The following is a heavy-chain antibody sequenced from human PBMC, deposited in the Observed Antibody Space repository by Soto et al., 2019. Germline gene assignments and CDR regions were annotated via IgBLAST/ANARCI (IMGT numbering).Heavy chain of an antibody. CDR3: AVHPHYYDSSGYYYGDYYYYGMDD. D-gene: IGHD3-22*01. CDR2: IIPIFGTA. J-gene: IGHJ6*02. V-gene: IGHV1-69*13. CDR1: GGTFSSYA. Sequence: SVKVSCKASGGTFSSYAISWVRQAPGQGLEWMGGIIPIFGTANYAQKFQGRVTITADESTSTAYMELSSLRSEDTAVYYCAVHPHYYDSSGYYYGDYYYYGMDDWGQGTTVTDPS.